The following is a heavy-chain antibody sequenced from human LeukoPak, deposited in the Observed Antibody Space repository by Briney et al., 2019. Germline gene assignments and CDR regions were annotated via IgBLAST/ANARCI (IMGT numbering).Heavy chain of an antibody. Sequence: GGSLRLSCAASGFTFSSYPMHWVRQAPGKGLEWVALISYDGSNKYYADSVKGRFTLSRDNSKNTLFLQMNSLRAEDTAVYYCARESPSFDYWGQGTLVTVSS. J-gene: IGHJ4*02. CDR2: ISYDGSNK. V-gene: IGHV3-30-3*01. CDR3: ARESPSFDY. CDR1: GFTFSSYP.